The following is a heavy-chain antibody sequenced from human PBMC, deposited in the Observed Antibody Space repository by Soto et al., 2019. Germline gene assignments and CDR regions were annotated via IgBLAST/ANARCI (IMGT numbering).Heavy chain of an antibody. J-gene: IGHJ3*02. D-gene: IGHD1-26*01. Sequence: QVPLVESGGGVVQPGRSLRLSCAASGFSFSTYGMHWVRQAPGKGLEWVAVISLDGSNQYYADSVKGRFTISRDNSKNTLYLQMNSLRAEDTAIYYCAKDGRDAFDIWGQGTMVTVSS. CDR3: AKDGRDAFDI. CDR2: ISLDGSNQ. V-gene: IGHV3-30*18. CDR1: GFSFSTYG.